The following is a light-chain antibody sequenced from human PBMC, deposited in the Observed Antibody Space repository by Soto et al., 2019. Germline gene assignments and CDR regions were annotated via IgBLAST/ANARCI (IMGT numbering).Light chain of an antibody. Sequence: DIQMTQSPSTLSASVGDRVTITCRASQSISSWLAWYQQKPGKAPKLLIYNASSLKSGVPSRFSGRGSGTEFTLTISSLQPDDLATYYRQHYNSFPWTVGQGTKVEIK. CDR3: QHYNSFPWT. V-gene: IGKV1-5*01. CDR1: QSISSW. CDR2: NAS. J-gene: IGKJ1*01.